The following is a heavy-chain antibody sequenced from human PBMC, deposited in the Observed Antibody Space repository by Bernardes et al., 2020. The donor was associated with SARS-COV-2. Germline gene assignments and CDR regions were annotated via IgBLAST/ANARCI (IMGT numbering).Heavy chain of an antibody. CDR3: ARGTGNYGDWDY. V-gene: IGHV3-74*01. CDR2: LKSDGRSP. D-gene: IGHD1-7*01. Sequence: GGSLRLSCAASGFTFSGSWMHWVRQAPGTGLVWVARLKSDGRSPNYADAVKGRFTISRDNVNNKLYLQMNDLRVEDTAVYYCARGTGNYGDWDYWGQGTLVTVSS. J-gene: IGHJ4*02. CDR1: GFTFSGSW.